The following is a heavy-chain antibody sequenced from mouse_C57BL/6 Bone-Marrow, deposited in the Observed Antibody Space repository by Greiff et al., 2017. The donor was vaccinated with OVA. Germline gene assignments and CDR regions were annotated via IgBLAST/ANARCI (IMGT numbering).Heavy chain of an antibody. CDR3: GRPSRCLLVDY. J-gene: IGHJ2*01. Sequence: VQLQQPGAELVMPGASVKLSCKASGYTFTSYWMHWVKQRPGQGLEWIGVVDPSDSCTSYNQKFKGKSTLTLDKSSSTAYMHLSSLTSAVYAVESCGRPSRCLLVDYWGQGTTLTVSA. CDR2: VDPSDSCT. V-gene: IGHV1-69*01. D-gene: IGHD2-3*01. CDR1: GYTFTSYW.